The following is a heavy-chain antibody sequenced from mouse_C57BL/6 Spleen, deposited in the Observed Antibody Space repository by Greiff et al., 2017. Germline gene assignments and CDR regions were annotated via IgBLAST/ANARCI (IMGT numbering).Heavy chain of an antibody. Sequence: VQLQQPGAELVMPGASVKLSCKASGYTFTSYWMHWVQQRPGQGLEWIGEIDPSASYTNYNQKFKGKSTLTVDKSSSTAYMQLSSLTSEDTAVYYCARSGAPKTYYFDYWGQGTTLTVSS. D-gene: IGHD3-1*01. CDR2: IDPSASYT. CDR1: GYTFTSYW. CDR3: ARSGAPKTYYFDY. V-gene: IGHV1-69*01. J-gene: IGHJ2*01.